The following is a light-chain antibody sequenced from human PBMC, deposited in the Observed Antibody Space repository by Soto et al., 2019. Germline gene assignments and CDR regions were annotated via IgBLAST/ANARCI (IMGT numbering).Light chain of an antibody. CDR1: QNITKF. Sequence: DIQMTQSPSSLSASVGDRVSVTCRTSQNITKFLNWYQEKPGKAPKVLIYVTSHLENGVPSRFSGSGSVTHFTLSISSLQPEDFATYYCQQTFSAPGTFGPGTRVEVK. CDR2: VTS. J-gene: IGKJ1*01. V-gene: IGKV1-39*01. CDR3: QQTFSAPGT.